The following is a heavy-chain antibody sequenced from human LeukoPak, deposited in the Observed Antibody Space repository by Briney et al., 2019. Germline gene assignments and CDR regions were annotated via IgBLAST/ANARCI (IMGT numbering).Heavy chain of an antibody. J-gene: IGHJ5*02. CDR2: IIPILGIA. Sequence: SVKVSCKASGGTFSSYAISWVRQAPGQGLEWMRRIIPILGIANYAQKFQGRVTITADKSTSTAYMELSSLRSEDTAVYYCARARYCSGGSCYGEDNWFDPWGQGTLVTVSS. V-gene: IGHV1-69*04. CDR1: GGTFSSYA. D-gene: IGHD2-15*01. CDR3: ARARYCSGGSCYGEDNWFDP.